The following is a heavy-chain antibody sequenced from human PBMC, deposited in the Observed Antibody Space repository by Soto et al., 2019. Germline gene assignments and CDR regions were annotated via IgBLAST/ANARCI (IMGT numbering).Heavy chain of an antibody. Sequence: EVQLLESGGGLVQPGESLRLSCAASGFTFSSYAMSWVRQAPGRGLEWVSVISGSDDSTYYADSVKGRFTISIDNSKNTLYLQMNSLRAEDTAVYYCAKRSSSSTFDDWGQGTLVTVSS. CDR3: AKRSSSSTFDD. CDR1: GFTFSSYA. V-gene: IGHV3-23*01. D-gene: IGHD6-6*01. CDR2: ISGSDDST. J-gene: IGHJ4*02.